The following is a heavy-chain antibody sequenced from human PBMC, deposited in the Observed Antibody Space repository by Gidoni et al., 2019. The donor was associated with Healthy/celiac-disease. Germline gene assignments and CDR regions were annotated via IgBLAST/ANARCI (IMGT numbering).Heavy chain of an antibody. CDR3: ATSSSVGALGGNWGAAVAFDI. CDR1: GYTFTSYA. D-gene: IGHD1-26*01. J-gene: IGHJ3*02. V-gene: IGHV1-3*01. CDR2: INGGNGNT. Sequence: QVQLVQSGAEVKKPGASVKVSCKASGYTFTSYAMHWVRQAPGQRLEWMGWINGGNGNTKYSKKVQGRVTSNRETSASTGYMERSRLRSEDTGLYYCATSSSVGALGGNWGAAVAFDIWGQGTMVTVSS.